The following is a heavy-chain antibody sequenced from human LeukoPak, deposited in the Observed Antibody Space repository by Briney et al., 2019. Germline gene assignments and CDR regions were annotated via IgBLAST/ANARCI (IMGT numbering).Heavy chain of an antibody. J-gene: IGHJ4*02. D-gene: IGHD5-18*01. CDR3: ARVHRGYSYGRLDY. CDR2: ISSSDNTI. V-gene: IGHV3-48*02. CDR1: GFTFSFYS. Sequence: GGSLRLSCAASGFTFSFYSMNWVRHAPGKGLEWVSYISSSDNTIHYADSVKGRFTISRDNAKNSLYLEMNSLRDEHTAVYYCARVHRGYSYGRLDYWGQGTLVTVSS.